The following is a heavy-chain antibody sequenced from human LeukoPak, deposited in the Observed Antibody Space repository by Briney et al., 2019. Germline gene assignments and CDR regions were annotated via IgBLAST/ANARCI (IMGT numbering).Heavy chain of an antibody. D-gene: IGHD6-19*01. Sequence: PSETLSLTCTVSGGSISSSSYYWGWIRQPPGKGLEWIGSIYYSGSTYYNPSLKSRVTISVDTSKNQFSLKLSSVTAADTAVYYCARRGIAVAGILVDIWGQGTMVTVSS. J-gene: IGHJ3*02. CDR3: ARRGIAVAGILVDI. V-gene: IGHV4-39*01. CDR1: GGSISSSSYY. CDR2: IYYSGST.